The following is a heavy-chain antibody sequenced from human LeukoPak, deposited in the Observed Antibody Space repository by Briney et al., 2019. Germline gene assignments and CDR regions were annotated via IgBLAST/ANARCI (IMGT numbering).Heavy chain of an antibody. CDR2: ISWNSGSI. CDR3: AKGSIAAAGSAGWFDP. Sequence: GGSLRLSCAASGFTFSDYWMTWVRQAPGKGLERVSGISWNSGSIGYADSVKGRFTISRDNAKNSLYLQMNSLRAEDTALYYCAKGSIAAAGSAGWFDPWGQGTLVTVSS. CDR1: GFTFSDYW. J-gene: IGHJ5*02. D-gene: IGHD6-13*01. V-gene: IGHV3-9*01.